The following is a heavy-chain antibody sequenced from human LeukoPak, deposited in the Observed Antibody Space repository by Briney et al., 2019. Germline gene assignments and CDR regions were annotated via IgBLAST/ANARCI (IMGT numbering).Heavy chain of an antibody. CDR3: ARGGGEHRAFDI. D-gene: IGHD3-16*01. Sequence: PGGSLRLSCAASGFTFSNYAMSWVRQAPGKGLEWVSVFSSSGDYIYYGDSVRGRFTISRDNSKNTLSLQMNSLRAEDTAVYYCARGGGEHRAFDIWGQGTMVTVSS. J-gene: IGHJ3*02. CDR1: GFTFSNYA. CDR2: FSSSGDYI. V-gene: IGHV3-23*01.